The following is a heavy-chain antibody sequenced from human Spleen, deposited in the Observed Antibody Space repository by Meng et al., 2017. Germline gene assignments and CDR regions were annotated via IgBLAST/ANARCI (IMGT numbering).Heavy chain of an antibody. V-gene: IGHV3-53*05. D-gene: IGHD3-22*01. CDR3: AKDYYDSSGYSGPDVFDI. Sequence: GESLKISCAVSGFTVSSNYMTWVRQAPGKGLEWVSVIYSGGNTDYADSVKGRFTISRDNSKNTIYLQMNSLRPEDTAVYYRAKDYYDSSGYSGPDVFDIWGQGTMVTVSS. J-gene: IGHJ3*02. CDR2: IYSGGNT. CDR1: GFTVSSNY.